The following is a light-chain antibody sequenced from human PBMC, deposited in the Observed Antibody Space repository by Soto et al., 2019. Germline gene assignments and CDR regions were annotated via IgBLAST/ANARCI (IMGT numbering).Light chain of an antibody. CDR2: AAF. J-gene: IGKJ3*01. CDR3: QYYDSSPGFT. Sequence: VLTQSPGTLSLSPGGRASLSCRASQNVTSTYLAWYQQRPGQPTRLLIYAAFSRATGVPDRFSASGSGTEFTLTITRLEPEDCAVYYWQYYDSSPGFTFGPGTKVDIK. CDR1: QNVTSTY. V-gene: IGKV3-20*01.